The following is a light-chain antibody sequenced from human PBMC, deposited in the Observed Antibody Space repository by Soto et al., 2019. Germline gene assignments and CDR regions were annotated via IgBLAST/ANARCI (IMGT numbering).Light chain of an antibody. V-gene: IGKV3-15*01. CDR2: GAS. CDR3: RLYYHLPRE. CDR1: QSVSSN. J-gene: IGKJ1*01. Sequence: WRASQSVSSNLAWYQQKPGQAPRLLIYGASTRATGIPARFTGSGSGTEFTLACSILLPDDLAVCSRRLYYHLPREIAQGTKVDIK.